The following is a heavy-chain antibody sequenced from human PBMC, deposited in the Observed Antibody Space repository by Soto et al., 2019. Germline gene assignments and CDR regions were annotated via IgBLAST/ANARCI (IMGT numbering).Heavy chain of an antibody. CDR1: GFTFSSYG. CDR3: TRDPQRYRGTYYFDS. V-gene: IGHV3-20*04. Sequence: GGSLRLSCEASGFTFSSYGMSWVRQAPGKGLEWVSGITGTGDSISYADSVKGRFTISRDNAKNTLYLEISSLRGEDAAMYYCTRDPQRYRGTYYFDSWGQGTLVTVSS. D-gene: IGHD3-16*01. CDR2: ITGTGDSI. J-gene: IGHJ4*02.